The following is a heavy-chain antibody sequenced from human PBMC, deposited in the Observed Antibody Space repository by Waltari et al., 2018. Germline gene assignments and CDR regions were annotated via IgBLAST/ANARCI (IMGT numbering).Heavy chain of an antibody. J-gene: IGHJ4*02. CDR3: AVDRYGDYAY. CDR2: IRQDGREK. CDR1: GFTFSSHW. V-gene: IGHV3-7*02. Sequence: EVQLVESGGGLVQPGGSLRLSCAASGFTFSSHWMSWVRQAPGKGLEGVANIRQDGREKYYVDSLKGRFTISRDNAKNSLYLQMNSLRAEDTAVYYCAVDRYGDYAYWGQGTLVTVSS. D-gene: IGHD4-17*01.